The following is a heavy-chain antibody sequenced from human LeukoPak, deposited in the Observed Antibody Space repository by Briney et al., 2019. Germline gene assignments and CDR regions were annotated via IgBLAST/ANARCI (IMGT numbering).Heavy chain of an antibody. J-gene: IGHJ3*02. V-gene: IGHV1-69*05. CDR2: NIPIFGIA. CDR1: GGTFSKHT. D-gene: IGHD3-10*01. CDR3: ARGPVVRGVNDAFDI. Sequence: ASVKVSCKASGGTFSKHTITWVRQAPGQGLEWMGRNIPIFGIANYAQKFQGRATITTDESTSTAYMELSSLRSEDTAVYYCARGPVVRGVNDAFDIWGRGTMVTVSS.